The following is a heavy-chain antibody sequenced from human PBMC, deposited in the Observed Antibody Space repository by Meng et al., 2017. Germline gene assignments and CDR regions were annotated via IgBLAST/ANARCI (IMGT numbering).Heavy chain of an antibody. CDR1: GGSFSGYY. V-gene: IGHV4-34*01. CDR3: AGITMSRAGDY. J-gene: IGHJ4*02. Sequence: QVPLRQWGAVLVKPSAPLSLTCAVYGGSFSGYYWSWIRQPPGKGLEWIGEINHSESTNYNPSLKSRVTISVDTSKNQFSLKLSSVTAADTAVYYCAGITMSRAGDYWGQGTLVTVSS. D-gene: IGHD3-22*01. CDR2: INHSEST.